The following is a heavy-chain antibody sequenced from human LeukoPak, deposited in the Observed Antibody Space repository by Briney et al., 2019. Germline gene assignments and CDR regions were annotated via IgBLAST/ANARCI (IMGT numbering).Heavy chain of an antibody. V-gene: IGHV3-48*03. CDR3: ARVLFHSLAVFDY. J-gene: IGHJ4*02. Sequence: PGGSLRLSCIASGFNFNTYEMNCVRQAPGKGLEWVSYICGRGTTTYYADSLKGRFTISRDNAKNSLYLQMNSLRAEDTAVYYCARVLFHSLAVFDYWGQGTLVTVSS. CDR2: ICGRGTTT. D-gene: IGHD2/OR15-2a*01. CDR1: GFNFNTYE.